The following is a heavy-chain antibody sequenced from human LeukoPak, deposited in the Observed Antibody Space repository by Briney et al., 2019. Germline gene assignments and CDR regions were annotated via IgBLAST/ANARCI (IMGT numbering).Heavy chain of an antibody. J-gene: IGHJ6*02. V-gene: IGHV4-39*01. CDR1: GGSMSSSSYY. CDR3: ARKTPGTSVDV. CDR2: ITNTGNT. Sequence: PSETLSLTCTVSGGSMSSSSYYWGWIRQPPGKGLEWIGTITNTGNTYSNPSLKSRVTISIDTSKTQISLKLTSVTAADTAVFYCARKTPGTSVDVWGQGTPVTVSS. D-gene: IGHD3-10*01.